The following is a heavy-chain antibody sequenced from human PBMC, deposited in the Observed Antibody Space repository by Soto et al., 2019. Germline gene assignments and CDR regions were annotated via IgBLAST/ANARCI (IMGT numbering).Heavy chain of an antibody. CDR1: GGTIRSPDW. CDR2: IFQIGST. CDR3: ARGRGRYSSGWSWFDP. J-gene: IGHJ5*02. V-gene: IGHV4-4*02. D-gene: IGHD6-19*01. Sequence: SETLSLTCGVSGGTIRSPDWWTWVRQPPGKGLEWIGEIFQIGSTNYTPSLESRVTISVDKSKNQFSLTLTSVTAADTAVYFCARGRGRYSSGWSWFDPWGQGILVTSPQ.